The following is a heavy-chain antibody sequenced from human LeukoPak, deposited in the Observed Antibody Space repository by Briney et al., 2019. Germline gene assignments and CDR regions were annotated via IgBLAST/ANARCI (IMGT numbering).Heavy chain of an antibody. CDR2: IYSGGST. Sequence: GGSLRLSCAASGFTVSSNYMSWVRQAPGKGLEWVSVIYSGGSTYYADSVKGRFTTSRDNSKNTLYLQMNSLRAEDTAVYYCASDYYDSSGYLDYWGQGTLVTVSS. D-gene: IGHD3-22*01. CDR3: ASDYYDSSGYLDY. J-gene: IGHJ4*02. V-gene: IGHV3-53*01. CDR1: GFTVSSNY.